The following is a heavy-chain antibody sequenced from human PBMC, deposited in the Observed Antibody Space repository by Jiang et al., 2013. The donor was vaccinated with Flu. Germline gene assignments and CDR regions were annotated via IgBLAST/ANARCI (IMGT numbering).Heavy chain of an antibody. Sequence: PSLKSRVTISLDTSRNQFSLKVSSVTAADTAVYYCARGRDTSAYQYDYYGMDVWGQGTTVTVSS. V-gene: IGHV4-59*09. CDR3: ARGRDTSAYQYDYYGMDV. J-gene: IGHJ6*02. D-gene: IGHD3-22*01.